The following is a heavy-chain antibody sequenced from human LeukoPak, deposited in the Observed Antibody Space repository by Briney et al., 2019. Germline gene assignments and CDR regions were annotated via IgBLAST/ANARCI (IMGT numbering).Heavy chain of an antibody. J-gene: IGHJ6*04. Sequence: SLRLSCAASGFTFSQFAVQWVRQAPGKGLEWVAVISYDGSNKYYADSVKGRFTISRDNSKNTLYLQMNSLRAEDTAVYYCAKDWSRVVATIFSWSVGARYLDVWGKGTTVTISS. V-gene: IGHV3-30*04. CDR1: GFTFSQFA. CDR3: AKDWSRVVATIFSWSVGARYLDV. CDR2: ISYDGSNK. D-gene: IGHD5-12*01.